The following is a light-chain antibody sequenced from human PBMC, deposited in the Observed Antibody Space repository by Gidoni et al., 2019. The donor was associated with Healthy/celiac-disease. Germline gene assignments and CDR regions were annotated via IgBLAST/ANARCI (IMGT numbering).Light chain of an antibody. CDR1: QSVSSY. J-gene: IGKJ4*01. CDR3: QQRSNWPL. Sequence: EIVLTQYTATLSLSPGERATLSCRASQSVSSYLAWYQQKPGQAPRLLIYDASNRATGIPARFSGSGSGTDFTLTISSLEPEDFAVYYCQQRSNWPLFGGXTKVEIK. CDR2: DAS. V-gene: IGKV3-11*01.